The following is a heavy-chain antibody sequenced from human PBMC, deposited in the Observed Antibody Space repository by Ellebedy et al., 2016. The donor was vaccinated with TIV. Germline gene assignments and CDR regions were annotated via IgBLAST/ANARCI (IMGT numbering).Heavy chain of an antibody. Sequence: GEPLKISCVGSGFSFSSYWMSWVRQAPGKGLEWVANMRQDGGDKYYVDSVKGRFTISRDNAKSSLYLQMNSLRGEDTAVYYCATDGSYGDYRSPTHAFVMWGQGTVVTVSS. V-gene: IGHV3-7*01. CDR2: MRQDGGDK. CDR1: GFSFSSYW. D-gene: IGHD4-17*01. J-gene: IGHJ3*02. CDR3: ATDGSYGDYRSPTHAFVM.